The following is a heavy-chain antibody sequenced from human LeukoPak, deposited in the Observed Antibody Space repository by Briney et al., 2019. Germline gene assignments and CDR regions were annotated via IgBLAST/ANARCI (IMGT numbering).Heavy chain of an antibody. D-gene: IGHD2-21*01. CDR3: ATTGLLGDIP. J-gene: IGHJ5*02. Sequence: PGGSLRLSCAASGFTFSSYSMNWVRQAPGKGLEGVSSISSSSSYIYYADSVKGRFTISRDNAKKSVYLQMNSLRAEDTAVYYCATTGLLGDIPWGQGTLVTVSS. CDR1: GFTFSSYS. CDR2: ISSSSSYI. V-gene: IGHV3-21*04.